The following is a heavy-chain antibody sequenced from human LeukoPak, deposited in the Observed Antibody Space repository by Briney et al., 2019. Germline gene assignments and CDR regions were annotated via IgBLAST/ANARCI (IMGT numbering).Heavy chain of an antibody. Sequence: PGGSLRLSCAASGFTFNSYSMHWVRQAPGKGLEWVTAISDDETYKFYADSVKGRFTISRDNSKNTLYLQMNSLRADDTAVYYCAKRLVEATTSSYDCWGQGTLVTVSS. J-gene: IGHJ4*02. D-gene: IGHD1-26*01. CDR1: GFTFNSYS. V-gene: IGHV3-30-3*02. CDR2: ISDDETYK. CDR3: AKRLVEATTSSYDC.